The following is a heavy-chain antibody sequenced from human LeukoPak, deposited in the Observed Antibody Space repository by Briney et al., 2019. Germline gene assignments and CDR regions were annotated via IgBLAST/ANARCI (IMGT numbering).Heavy chain of an antibody. CDR1: GYTFTSYG. V-gene: IGHV1-18*01. CDR2: ISAYNGNT. Sequence: GASVKVSCKASGYTFTSYGIGWVRQAPGQGLEWMGWISAYNGNTNYAQKLQGRVTMTTDTSTSTAYMELRSLRSDDTAVYYCARGDYYDSSGSFDYWGQGTLVTVSS. D-gene: IGHD3-22*01. J-gene: IGHJ4*02. CDR3: ARGDYYDSSGSFDY.